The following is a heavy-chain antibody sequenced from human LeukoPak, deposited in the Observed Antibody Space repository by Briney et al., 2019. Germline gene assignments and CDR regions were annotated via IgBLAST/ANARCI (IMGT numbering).Heavy chain of an antibody. Sequence: SETLSLTCTVSGGSMNGYYWSWIRQSPGKGLEWIGYLTNYNPSLKSRVTISVATSKNQFSLNLTSVTAADTAVYYCARHRFASCDSSSSGSYHFDFWGPGTLVTVSS. CDR3: ARHRFASCDSSSSGSYHFDF. V-gene: IGHV4-59*08. J-gene: IGHJ4*02. CDR1: GGSMNGYY. D-gene: IGHD3-22*01. CDR2: LT.